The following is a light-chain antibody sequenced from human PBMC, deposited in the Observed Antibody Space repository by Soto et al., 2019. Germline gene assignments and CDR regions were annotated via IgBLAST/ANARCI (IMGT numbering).Light chain of an antibody. J-gene: IGKJ5*01. Sequence: EIVMTQSPATLSLSPGERATLFCRASQSVSSSYLAWYQQKPGQAPRLLIYGASSRATGIPDRFSGSGSGTDFTLTISSLEPEDFSVYYCQQRYNWPITFGQGTRLEIK. CDR3: QQRYNWPIT. CDR1: QSVSSSY. V-gene: IGKV3D-20*02. CDR2: GAS.